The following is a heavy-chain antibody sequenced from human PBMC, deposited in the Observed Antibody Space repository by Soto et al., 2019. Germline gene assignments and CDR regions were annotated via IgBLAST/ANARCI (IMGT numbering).Heavy chain of an antibody. V-gene: IGHV1-18*01. CDR1: GYTFTSYG. J-gene: IGHJ4*02. CDR2: IRTSHGYT. D-gene: IGHD1-26*01. Sequence: QVKWVQSGAEVKKPGASVKVSCKAFGYTFTSYGITWVRQAPGQGLEWMGWIRTSHGYTSYAKKVQGRVTMTRDTATITAYLELRSMRSDDTAVYYCVKDRDLSGSLSGYWGKGSLVTVSS. CDR3: VKDRDLSGSLSGY.